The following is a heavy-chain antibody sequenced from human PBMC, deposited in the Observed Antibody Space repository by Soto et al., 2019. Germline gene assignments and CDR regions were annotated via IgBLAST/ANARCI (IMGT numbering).Heavy chain of an antibody. V-gene: IGHV3-23*01. CDR2: ISGSGGST. CDR1: GFTFSSYA. D-gene: IGHD2-2*01. J-gene: IGHJ6*03. CDR3: AKGGCSSTSCYYYYYMDV. Sequence: EVQLLESGGGLVQPGGSLRLSCAASGFTFSSYAMSWVRQAPGKGLEWVSAISGSGGSTYYADSVKGRFTISRDNSKNTLYLQMNSLRAEDTAVYYCAKGGCSSTSCYYYYYMDVWGKGTPVTGSS.